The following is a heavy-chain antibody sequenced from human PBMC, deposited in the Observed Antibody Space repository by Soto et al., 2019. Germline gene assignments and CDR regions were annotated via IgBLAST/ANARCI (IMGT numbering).Heavy chain of an antibody. D-gene: IGHD3-9*01. V-gene: IGHV1-18*01. J-gene: IGHJ3*02. CDR1: GYTFTSYG. Sequence: ASVKVSCKASGYTFTSYGISWVRQAPGQGLEWMGWITVYNGNTNYAQKLQGRVTMTTDTATSTAYMELRSLRSDDTAVYYCARDILRYFDRLDEAGQDAFDIWGQGTMVTVSS. CDR2: ITVYNGNT. CDR3: ARDILRYFDRLDEAGQDAFDI.